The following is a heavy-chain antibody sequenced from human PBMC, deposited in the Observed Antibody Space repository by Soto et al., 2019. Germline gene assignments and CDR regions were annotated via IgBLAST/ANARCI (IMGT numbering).Heavy chain of an antibody. CDR2: ISAGNGNT. CDR1: GYTFISYA. CDR3: AREQAVAGTSFDY. V-gene: IGHV1-3*01. D-gene: IGHD6-19*01. J-gene: IGHJ4*02. Sequence: QVHLVQSGAEVKKPGASVKVSCKASGYTFISYAVHWVRQAPGQRLEWMGWISAGNGNTKYSQKFQGRFTITRDTSASTAYMELSSLRSEDTAVYYCAREQAVAGTSFDYWGQGTLVTVSS.